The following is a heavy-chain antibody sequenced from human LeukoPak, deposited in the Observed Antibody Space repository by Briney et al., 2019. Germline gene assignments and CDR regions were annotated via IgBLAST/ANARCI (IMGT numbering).Heavy chain of an antibody. CDR1: GFTFSSYW. CDR3: AREGPLTGYYIDY. V-gene: IGHV3-74*01. J-gene: IGHJ4*02. CDR2: INSDGGST. Sequence: GGSLRLSCAASGFTFSSYWMHWVRQAPGKGLVWVSRINSDGGSTSYADSVKGRFTISRDNAKNTLYLQMNSLRAEDTAVYYCAREGPLTGYYIDYWGQGTLVTVSS. D-gene: IGHD3-9*01.